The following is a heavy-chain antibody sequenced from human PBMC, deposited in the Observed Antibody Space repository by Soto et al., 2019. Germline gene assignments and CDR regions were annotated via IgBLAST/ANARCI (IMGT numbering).Heavy chain of an antibody. J-gene: IGHJ5*02. D-gene: IGHD5-12*01. Sequence: QVPLQEPGPGLVKPSETLSLTCSVSGGSISSPTYYWGWVRRAPGGGPEWIGNIFYNGRTDYNPSLQSRVTISVDTSKNQFSLRLASVTAADTAVYYCARGGFSADHESDWFDPWGHGTLVTVS. CDR2: IFYNGRT. V-gene: IGHV4-39*02. CDR3: ARGGFSADHESDWFDP. CDR1: GGSISSPTYY.